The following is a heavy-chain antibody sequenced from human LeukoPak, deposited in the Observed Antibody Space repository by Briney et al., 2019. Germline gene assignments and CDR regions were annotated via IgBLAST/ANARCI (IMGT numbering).Heavy chain of an antibody. CDR1: GGSISSSSYY. Sequence: SETLSLTCTVSGGSISSSSYYGGWIRQPPGKGLEWIGSICYSGSTYYNPSLKSRVTISVDTSKNQFSLKLSSVTAADTAVYYCARAATGYSSGWYGHYYYYMDVWGKGTTVTVSS. J-gene: IGHJ6*03. CDR3: ARAATGYSSGWYGHYYYYMDV. CDR2: ICYSGST. D-gene: IGHD6-19*01. V-gene: IGHV4-39*07.